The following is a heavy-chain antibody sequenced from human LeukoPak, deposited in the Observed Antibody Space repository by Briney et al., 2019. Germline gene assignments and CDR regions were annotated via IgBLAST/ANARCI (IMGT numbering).Heavy chain of an antibody. CDR2: INPNSGDT. D-gene: IGHD3-10*01. V-gene: IGHV1-2*02. CDR1: GYTFTGYH. CDR3: ARENYGSGTDY. J-gene: IGHJ4*02. Sequence: ALVKVSCKASGYTFTGYHMHWVRQAPGQGLEWMGWINPNSGDTNSAQKFQGRVTMTRDTSISTAYMELSRLKSDDTAVYYCARENYGSGTDYWGQGTLVTVSS.